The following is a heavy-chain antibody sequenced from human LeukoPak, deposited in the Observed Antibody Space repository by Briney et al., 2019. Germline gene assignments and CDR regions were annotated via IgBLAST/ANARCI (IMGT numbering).Heavy chain of an antibody. CDR2: IYSGGST. V-gene: IGHV3-66*04. CDR3: ARQRNSSGWYSIPYYFDY. CDR1: GFTVSSNY. Sequence: GGSLRLSCAASGFTVSSNYMSWVRQAPGKGLEWVSVIYSGGSTYYADSVKGRFTISRDNSKNTLYLQMNSLRAEDTAVYYCARQRNSSGWYSIPYYFDYWGQGTLVTVSS. J-gene: IGHJ4*02. D-gene: IGHD6-19*01.